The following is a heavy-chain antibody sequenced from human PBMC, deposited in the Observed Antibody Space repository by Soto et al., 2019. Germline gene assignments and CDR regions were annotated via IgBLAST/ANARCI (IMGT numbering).Heavy chain of an antibody. Sequence: QVQLVQSGAEVKKPGASVKVSCKASGYTFTSYGISWVRQAPGQGLEWMGWISAYNGNTNYAQKLQGRVTMTTDTSTSTGYMELRSLRSDDTAVYYCARDSDTYYYGSGSYLPDYWGQGTLVTVSS. CDR2: ISAYNGNT. J-gene: IGHJ4*02. CDR3: ARDSDTYYYGSGSYLPDY. D-gene: IGHD3-10*01. V-gene: IGHV1-18*01. CDR1: GYTFTSYG.